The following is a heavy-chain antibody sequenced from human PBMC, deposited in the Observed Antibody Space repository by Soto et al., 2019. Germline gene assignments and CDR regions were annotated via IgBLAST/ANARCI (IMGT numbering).Heavy chain of an antibody. J-gene: IGHJ4*02. Sequence: GGSLRLSCAASGFTFSSYGMHWVRQAPGKGLEWVAVIWYDGSNKYYADSVKGRFTISRDNSKNTLYLQMNSLRAEDTAVYYCARDRYGDYVRHSFDYWGQGTLVTSPQ. CDR3: ARDRYGDYVRHSFDY. D-gene: IGHD4-17*01. CDR2: IWYDGSNK. CDR1: GFTFSSYG. V-gene: IGHV3-33*01.